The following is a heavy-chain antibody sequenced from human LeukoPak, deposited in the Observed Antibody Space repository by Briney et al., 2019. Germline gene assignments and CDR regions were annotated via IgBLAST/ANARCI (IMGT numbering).Heavy chain of an antibody. J-gene: IGHJ3*02. CDR1: GGTFSSYA. Sequence: SVTVSCKASGGTFSSYAISWVRQAPGQGLEWMGGIIPIFGTANYAQKFQGRVTITADKSTSTAYMELSSLRSEDTAVYYCARPIVVVTANYAFDIWGQGTMVTVSS. CDR3: ARPIVVVTANYAFDI. CDR2: IIPIFGTA. V-gene: IGHV1-69*06. D-gene: IGHD2-21*02.